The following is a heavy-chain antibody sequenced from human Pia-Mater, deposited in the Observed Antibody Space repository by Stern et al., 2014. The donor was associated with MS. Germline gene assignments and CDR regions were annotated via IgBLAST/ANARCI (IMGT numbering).Heavy chain of an antibody. V-gene: IGHV3-74*01. CDR2: INTDATRT. J-gene: IGHJ4*02. CDR3: ARDRQWEVSGPSDY. D-gene: IGHD1-26*01. Sequence: EVQLVESGGGFVPRGGSLRLPCAASGFTFSTYWMHWVRQVPGKGLVWVARINTDATRTSYADSVKGRFTISRDNAKNTLYLQMDSLRADDTAIYYCARDRQWEVSGPSDYWGPGTLVTVSS. CDR1: GFTFSTYW.